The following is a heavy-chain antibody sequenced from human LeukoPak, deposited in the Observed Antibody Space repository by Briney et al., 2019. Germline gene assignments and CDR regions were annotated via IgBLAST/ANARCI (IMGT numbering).Heavy chain of an antibody. CDR2: IIPIFGTA. D-gene: IGHD3-10*01. Sequence: SVKVSCKASGGTFSSYAISWLRQAPGQGLEWMGRIIPIFGTANYAQKFQGRVTITTDESTSTAYMELSSLRSEDTAVYYCARDRRSRYYGSGRKTYYMDVWGKGTTVTVSS. CDR3: ARDRRSRYYGSGRKTYYMDV. CDR1: GGTFSSYA. J-gene: IGHJ6*03. V-gene: IGHV1-69*05.